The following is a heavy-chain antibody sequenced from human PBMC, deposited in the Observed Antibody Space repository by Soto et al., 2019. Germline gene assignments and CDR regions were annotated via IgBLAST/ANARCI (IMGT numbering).Heavy chain of an antibody. Sequence: ASVKVSSKASGYTFTGYYLHWVRQAPGQALEWMGWITPFNGNTKYAQKFQDRVTFTGDTSLNTAYMELSSLRSDDTAMFYCASGRYDASGYFDYWGQGTLVTVSS. CDR3: ASGRYDASGYFDY. CDR1: GYTFTGYY. D-gene: IGHD3-22*01. J-gene: IGHJ4*02. V-gene: IGHV1-45*02. CDR2: ITPFNGNT.